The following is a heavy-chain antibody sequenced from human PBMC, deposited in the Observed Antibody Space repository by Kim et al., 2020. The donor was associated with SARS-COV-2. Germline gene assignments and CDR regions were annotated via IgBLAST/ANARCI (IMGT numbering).Heavy chain of an antibody. CDR1: GGSISSYY. J-gene: IGHJ5*02. D-gene: IGHD1-26*01. CDR3: ARGGPGGSYFP. CDR2: IYYSGST. V-gene: IGHV4-59*13. Sequence: SETLSLTCTVSGGSISSYYWSWIRQPPGKGLEWIGYIYYSGSTNYNPSLKSRVTISVDTSKNQFSLKLSSVTAADTAVYYCARGGPGGSYFPWGQGTLVTVSS.